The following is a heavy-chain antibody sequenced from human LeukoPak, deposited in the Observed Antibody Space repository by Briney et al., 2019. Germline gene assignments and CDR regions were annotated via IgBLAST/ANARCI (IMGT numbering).Heavy chain of an antibody. Sequence: GGSLRLSCAASGFTFSSYTMNWVRQAPGKGLEWVSYISRSGSTIYYADSLKGRFTISRDNGKNSLYLQMNSLRAEGTAVYYCAREWGLEISGYYYAYWGQGTLVTVSS. CDR3: AREWGLEISGYYYAY. V-gene: IGHV3-48*01. CDR1: GFTFSSYT. J-gene: IGHJ4*02. D-gene: IGHD3-22*01. CDR2: ISRSGSTI.